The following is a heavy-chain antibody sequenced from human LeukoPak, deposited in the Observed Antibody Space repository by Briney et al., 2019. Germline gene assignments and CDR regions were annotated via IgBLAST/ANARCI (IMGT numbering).Heavy chain of an antibody. CDR2: FYNSGRS. CDR1: DDSISDYY. Sequence: SEALSLTCTVSDDSISDYYRGWIRQPPGKGPEWIGYFYNSGRSTYNPSLKSRVTISADTSKNHFSLKLNSVTTADTAVYYCARTDCTGGSCHSDYWGQGTLVTVSS. CDR3: ARTDCTGGSCHSDY. V-gene: IGHV4-59*01. J-gene: IGHJ4*02. D-gene: IGHD2-15*01.